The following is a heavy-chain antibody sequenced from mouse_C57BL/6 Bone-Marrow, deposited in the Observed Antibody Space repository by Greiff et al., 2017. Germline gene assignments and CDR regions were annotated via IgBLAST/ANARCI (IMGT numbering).Heavy chain of an antibody. CDR3: ARSGPTEGY. J-gene: IGHJ2*01. Sequence: QVQLQQSGAELVKPGASVKLSCKASGYTFTSYWMQWVKQRPGQGLEWIGEIDPSDSYTNYNQKFKGKATLTVDTSSSTAYMQLSSLTSEDSAVYYGARSGPTEGYWGQGTTLTVSS. V-gene: IGHV1-50*01. D-gene: IGHD1-1*01. CDR2: IDPSDSYT. CDR1: GYTFTSYW.